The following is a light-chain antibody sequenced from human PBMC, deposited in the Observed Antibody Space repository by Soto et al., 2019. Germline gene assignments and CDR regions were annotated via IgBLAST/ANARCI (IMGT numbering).Light chain of an antibody. Sequence: QSALTQPPSASGSPGQSVTISCTGTSSDVGRYNYISWYQQRPGKATKLIIYEVSKRPSGVPHRLAGVKHGNTVSLTVSGLQAEDEADYYCSSYSFNSRYFFGTRTKFTGL. J-gene: IGLJ1*01. CDR3: SSYSFNSRYF. CDR1: SSDVGRYNY. CDR2: EVS. V-gene: IGLV2-8*01.